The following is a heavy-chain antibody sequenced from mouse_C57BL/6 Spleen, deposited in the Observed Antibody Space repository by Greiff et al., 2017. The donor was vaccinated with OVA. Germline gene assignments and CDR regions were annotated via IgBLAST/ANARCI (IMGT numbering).Heavy chain of an antibody. J-gene: IGHJ3*01. CDR3: ARTRDDWFAY. CDR2: ISSGSSTI. CDR1: GFTFSDYG. V-gene: IGHV5-17*01. Sequence: EVQGVESGGGLVKPGGSLKLSCAASGFTFSDYGMHWVRQAPEKGLEWVAYISSGSSTIYYADTVKGRFTISRDNAKNTLFLQMTSLRSEDTAMYYCARTRDDWFAYWGQGTLVTVSA. D-gene: IGHD3-3*01.